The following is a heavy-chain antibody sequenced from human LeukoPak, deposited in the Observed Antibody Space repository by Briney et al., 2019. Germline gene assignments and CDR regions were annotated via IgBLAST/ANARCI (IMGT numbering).Heavy chain of an antibody. CDR1: GGSIIGYC. V-gene: IGHV4-59*08. CDR2: IYYSGST. Sequence: PSETLSLTCTVSGGSIIGYCWSWVRQPPGKGLEWLGYIYYSGSTNYNPSLKSRVTISVDTSKNQFSLKLSSVTAADTAVYYCARMPSITRGYFDYWGQGTLVTVSS. D-gene: IGHD3-10*01. CDR3: ARMPSITRGYFDY. J-gene: IGHJ4*02.